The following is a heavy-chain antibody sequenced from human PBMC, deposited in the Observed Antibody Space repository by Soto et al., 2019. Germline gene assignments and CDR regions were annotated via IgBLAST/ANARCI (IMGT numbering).Heavy chain of an antibody. CDR2: THYSGST. V-gene: IGHV4-59*12. D-gene: IGHD1-26*01. CDR1: GVNLRSYY. Sequence: SETLCLTCPVAGVNLRSYYLSWIRTPPGKGLEWIGYTHYSGSTNYNPSLKSRVTISVDTSKNQLSLKLSSVTAADTAVYYCARVSGSYYYGMDVWGQGITVTVSS. J-gene: IGHJ6*02. CDR3: ARVSGSYYYGMDV.